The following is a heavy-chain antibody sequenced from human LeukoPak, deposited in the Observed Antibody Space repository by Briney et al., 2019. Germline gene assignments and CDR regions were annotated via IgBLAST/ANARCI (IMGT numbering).Heavy chain of an antibody. V-gene: IGHV3-20*04. CDR1: GFRFEDYD. Sequence: GGSLRLSCEASGFRFEDYDMSWVRQAPGQGLEWVSGINWNGVAATYAVSVRGRFTISRDNAKNSMYLQMNNLRVEDTAIYFCGRDWRNYIDFWGQGALVIVSS. CDR3: GRDWRNYIDF. D-gene: IGHD3-3*01. CDR2: INWNGVAA. J-gene: IGHJ4*02.